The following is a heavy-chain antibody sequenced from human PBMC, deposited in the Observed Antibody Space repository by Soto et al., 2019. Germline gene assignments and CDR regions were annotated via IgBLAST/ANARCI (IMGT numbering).Heavy chain of an antibody. Sequence: QVQLQESGPGLVKPSETLSLRCSVSGASLSPNYWSWFRQPPGKGLQWIGYIYYAGTTTYNPSLKGLLAISLETSTNEVSLELTSVTAADTAVYYCARLGAFYQALDSWGQGALVTVSS. CDR2: IYYAGTT. D-gene: IGHD2-2*01. J-gene: IGHJ4*02. CDR1: GASLSPNY. CDR3: ARLGAFYQALDS. V-gene: IGHV4-59*08.